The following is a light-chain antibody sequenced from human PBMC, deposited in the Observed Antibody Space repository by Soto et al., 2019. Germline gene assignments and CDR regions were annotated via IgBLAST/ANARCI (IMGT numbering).Light chain of an antibody. V-gene: IGKV3-15*01. CDR2: GAS. CDR1: QSVSSN. J-gene: IGKJ2*02. CDR3: QQYNNWPPLMCT. Sequence: EIVMTQSPATLSVSPGERATLSCRASQSVSSNLAWYQQKPGQAPRLLIYGASTRATGIPARFGGSGSGTEFTLTINSLQSEDFAVYYCQQYNNWPPLMCTFGQGTKVDIK.